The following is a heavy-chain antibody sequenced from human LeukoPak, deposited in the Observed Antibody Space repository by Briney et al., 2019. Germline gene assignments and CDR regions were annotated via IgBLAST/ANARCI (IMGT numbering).Heavy chain of an antibody. Sequence: ASVKVSCKASGYTFTSYYMNWVRQAPGQGLEWMGVINPTGGSTSYAQKFQGRVTMTRDTSTSTDYMELSSLRSEDTAVYYCARGLEYYDSSGSHFDYWGQGTLVTVSS. V-gene: IGHV1-46*01. D-gene: IGHD3-22*01. CDR2: INPTGGST. CDR3: ARGLEYYDSSGSHFDY. CDR1: GYTFTSYY. J-gene: IGHJ4*02.